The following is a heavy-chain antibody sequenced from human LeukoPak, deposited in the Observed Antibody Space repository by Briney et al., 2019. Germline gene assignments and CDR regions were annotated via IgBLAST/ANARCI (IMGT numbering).Heavy chain of an antibody. V-gene: IGHV3-13*01. D-gene: IGHD1-1*01. CDR1: GFTFSDYD. CDR2: IGTAGDT. J-gene: IGHJ4*02. CDR3: ARVAKERVGGVYYFDY. Sequence: GGSLRLSCAASGFTFSDYDMHWVGQAKGKGLEWVSAIGTAGDTYYTGSVKGRFTISRENAKNSLYLQMNSLRAGDTAVYYCARVAKERVGGVYYFDYWGQGTLVTVSS.